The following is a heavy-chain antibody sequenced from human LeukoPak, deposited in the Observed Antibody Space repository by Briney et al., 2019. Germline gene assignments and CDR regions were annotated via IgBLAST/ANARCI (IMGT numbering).Heavy chain of an antibody. CDR2: INPNSGGT. J-gene: IGHJ4*02. D-gene: IGHD6-13*01. CDR3: ASSRIAAARQGFDY. Sequence: ASVTVSCTASGYTFTVYYMHWVRQAPGQGLEWMGRINPNSGGTNYAQKFQGRVTMTRDTSISTAYMELSRLRSDDTAVYYCASSRIAAARQGFDYWGQGTLVTVSS. CDR1: GYTFTVYY. V-gene: IGHV1-2*06.